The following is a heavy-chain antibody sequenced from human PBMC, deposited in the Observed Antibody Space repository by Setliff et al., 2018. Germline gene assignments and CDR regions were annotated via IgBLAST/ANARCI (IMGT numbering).Heavy chain of an antibody. Sequence: SETLSLTCTVSGGSISSSSYYWGWIRQPPGKGLEWIGSIYSSGSTYYNPSLKSRVTISVDTSKNQFSLKLSSVTAADTAVYYCASPGIAAGTLRHPDYWGQGTLVTVSS. CDR1: GGSISSSSYY. CDR2: IYSSGST. V-gene: IGHV4-39*01. D-gene: IGHD6-13*01. J-gene: IGHJ4*02. CDR3: ASPGIAAGTLRHPDY.